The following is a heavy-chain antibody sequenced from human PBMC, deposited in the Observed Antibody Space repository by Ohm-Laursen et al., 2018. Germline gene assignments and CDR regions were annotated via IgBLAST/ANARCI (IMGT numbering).Heavy chain of an antibody. CDR3: ASGSYPRDAFDI. D-gene: IGHD1-26*01. J-gene: IGHJ3*02. CDR1: GYTFTGYY. Sequence: ASVKVSCKASGYTFTGYYMHWVRQAPGQGLEWIGWMNPNSGNTGYAQKFQGRVTMTRNTSISTAYMELSSLRSEDTAVYYCASGSYPRDAFDIWGQGTMVTVSS. CDR2: MNPNSGNT. V-gene: IGHV1-8*02.